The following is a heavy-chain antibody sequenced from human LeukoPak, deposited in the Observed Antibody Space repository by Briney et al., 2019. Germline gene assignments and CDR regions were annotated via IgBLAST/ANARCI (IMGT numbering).Heavy chain of an antibody. CDR1: GGSISSGDYY. CDR3: ARVSFGP. J-gene: IGHJ5*02. Sequence: SETLSLTCTVSGGSISSGDYYWSWIRQPPGKGLEWIGEINHSGSTNYNPSLKSRVTISVDTSKNQFSLKLSSVTAADTAVYYCARVSFGPWGQGTLVTVSS. CDR2: INHSGST. V-gene: IGHV4-30-4*01.